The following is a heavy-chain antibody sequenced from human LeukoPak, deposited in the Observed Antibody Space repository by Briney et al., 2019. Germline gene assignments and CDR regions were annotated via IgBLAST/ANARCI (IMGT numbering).Heavy chain of an antibody. CDR2: ISSSGSSI. CDR1: GFTFSDYY. CDR3: TKSRHYYDSSGYLTFGY. J-gene: IGHJ4*02. Sequence: PGGSLRLSCAASGFTFSDYYMSWIRQAPGKGLEWVLYISSSGSSIYYADSVKGRFTISRDNAKKSLYLQMNSLRAEDTAVYYCTKSRHYYDSSGYLTFGYWGQGTLVTVSS. D-gene: IGHD3-22*01. V-gene: IGHV3-11*01.